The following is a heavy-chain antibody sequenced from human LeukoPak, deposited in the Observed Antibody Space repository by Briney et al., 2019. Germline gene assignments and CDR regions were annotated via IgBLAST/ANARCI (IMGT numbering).Heavy chain of an antibody. D-gene: IGHD3-10*01. CDR1: GYTLTGYY. CDR2: INPNSGGT. V-gene: IGHV1-2*02. Sequence: GASVKVSCKASGYTLTGYYMHWVRQAPGQGLEWMGWINPNSGGTNYAQKFQGRVTMTRDTSISTAYMELSRLRSDDTAVYYCARAVTMVRGVIKVKRFDPWGQGTLVTVSS. CDR3: ARAVTMVRGVIKVKRFDP. J-gene: IGHJ5*02.